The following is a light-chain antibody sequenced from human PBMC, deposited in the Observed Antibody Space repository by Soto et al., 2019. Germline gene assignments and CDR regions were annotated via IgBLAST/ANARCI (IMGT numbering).Light chain of an antibody. V-gene: IGKV1-39*01. CDR3: QQSYSTPLT. Sequence: DIQMTQSPSSLSASVGDSVTITCRASQSISNYLNWYQQKPGKAPKLLISAASSLQSGVPLRFSGSGSGTDFTLTISSLQPEDFATYYCQQSYSTPLTFGGGTKVDIK. CDR1: QSISNY. J-gene: IGKJ4*01. CDR2: AAS.